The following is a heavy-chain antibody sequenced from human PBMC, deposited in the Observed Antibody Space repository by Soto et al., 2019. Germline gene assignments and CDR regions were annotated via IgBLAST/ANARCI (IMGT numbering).Heavy chain of an antibody. V-gene: IGHV1-46*01. CDR3: ARDNSLDYGSGRMAWWFDP. Sequence: QVQLVQSGAEVKKPGASVKVSCKASGYIFTSFYMHWVRQAPGQGLEWMCLIHPTDVRTWYAEKFQGSITMTRDTSTSTDYMQLSSLRSDDTSVYYCARDNSLDYGSGRMAWWFDPWGQGTLVTVSS. J-gene: IGHJ5*02. CDR1: GYIFTSFY. CDR2: IHPTDVRT. D-gene: IGHD3-10*01.